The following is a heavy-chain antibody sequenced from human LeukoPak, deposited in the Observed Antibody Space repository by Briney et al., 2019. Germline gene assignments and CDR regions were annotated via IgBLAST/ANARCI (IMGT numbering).Heavy chain of an antibody. CDR1: GGSISSSNW. CDR3: ARVGGTHYDILTGLYYYYYGMDV. V-gene: IGHV4-4*02. J-gene: IGHJ6*02. D-gene: IGHD3-9*01. CDR2: IYHSGST. Sequence: PSGTLSLTCAVSGGSISSSNWWSWVRQPPGKGLEWIGEIYHSGSTNYNPSLKSRVTISVDKSKNQFSLKLSSVTAADTAVYYCARVGGTHYDILTGLYYYYYGMDVWGQGTLVTVSS.